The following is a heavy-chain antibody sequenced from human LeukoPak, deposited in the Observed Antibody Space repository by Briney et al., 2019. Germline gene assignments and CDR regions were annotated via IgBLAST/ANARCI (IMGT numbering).Heavy chain of an antibody. D-gene: IGHD6-13*01. J-gene: IGHJ6*03. CDR1: GYTFTSYG. CDR3: ARDGGSSWYTLFPINYYYYMDV. CDR2: ISAYNGNT. Sequence: GASVKVSCKASGYTFTSYGISWVRQAPGQGLEWMGWISAYNGNTNYAQKLQGRVTMTTDTSTSTAYMELRSLRSDDTAVYYCARDGGSSWYTLFPINYYYYMDVWGKGTTVTVSS. V-gene: IGHV1-18*01.